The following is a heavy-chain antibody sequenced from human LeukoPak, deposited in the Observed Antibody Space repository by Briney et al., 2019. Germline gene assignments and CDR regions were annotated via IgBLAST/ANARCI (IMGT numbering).Heavy chain of an antibody. D-gene: IGHD3-3*01. CDR2: IKQDGSEK. Sequence: GGSLRLSCAASGFTFSSYWMNWVRQAPGKGLEWVANIKQDGSEKYYVDFMKGRFTISRDNPKNTQYLQMNSLRDDDTAVYYCARVFLERLTSGYFDNWGQGTLVTVSP. J-gene: IGHJ4*02. CDR1: GFTFSSYW. CDR3: ARVFLERLTSGYFDN. V-gene: IGHV3-7*04.